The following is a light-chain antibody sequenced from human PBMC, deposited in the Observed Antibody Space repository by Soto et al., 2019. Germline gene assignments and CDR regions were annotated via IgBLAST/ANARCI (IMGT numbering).Light chain of an antibody. J-gene: IGKJ4*01. V-gene: IGKV3-20*01. CDR2: GAS. CDR1: QSVTSNY. CDR3: QQYGSSPPLH. Sequence: EIVLAQSPGTLSLSPGERATLSCRASQSVTSNYLAWYQQKPGQTPRLLIYGASSRATGTPDRFSGSGSGTDFTLTISRRGPEDFAVYYCQQYGSSPPLHVGGGTNVDIK.